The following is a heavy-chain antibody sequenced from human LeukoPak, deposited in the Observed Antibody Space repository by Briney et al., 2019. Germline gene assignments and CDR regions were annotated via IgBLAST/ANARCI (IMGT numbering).Heavy chain of an antibody. J-gene: IGHJ5*02. CDR1: GYTFTGYY. Sequence: ASVKVSCKASGYTFTGYYMHWVRQPPGQGLEWMGWINPNSGGTNYAQKFQGWVTMTRDTSISTAYMELSRLRSDDTAVYYCAREYCSSTSCYAIWFDPWGQGTLVTVSS. V-gene: IGHV1-2*04. CDR3: AREYCSSTSCYAIWFDP. D-gene: IGHD2-2*01. CDR2: INPNSGGT.